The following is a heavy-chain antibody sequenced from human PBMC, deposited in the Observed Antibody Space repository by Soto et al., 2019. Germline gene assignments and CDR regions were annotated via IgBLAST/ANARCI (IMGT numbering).Heavy chain of an antibody. V-gene: IGHV3-30-3*01. CDR1: GFTFTDYA. J-gene: IGHJ4*02. Sequence: GSLRLSCAASGFTFTDYAMHWVRQAPGKGLECVAVISKDGSTKYYADSVKGRFTFSRDNSKNTLFLQMNSLKTEDTAMYYCARDENTAMVHYFDYWGQGALVTVSS. CDR3: ARDENTAMVHYFDY. CDR2: ISKDGSTK. D-gene: IGHD5-18*01.